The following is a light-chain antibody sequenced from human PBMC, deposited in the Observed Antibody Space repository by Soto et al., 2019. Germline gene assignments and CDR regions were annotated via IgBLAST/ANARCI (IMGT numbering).Light chain of an antibody. CDR1: SSNIKGNT. CDR2: SND. V-gene: IGLV1-44*01. CDR3: SAWDDSLNGVV. Sequence: QSVLTQPPSASGTPGQRVTISCFGSSSNIKGNTVNWYHQLPGTAPKLLIYSNDQRASGVPDRFSGSKSGTSASLAINGLQSEDEADYYCSAWDDSLNGVVFGGGTQLTVL. J-gene: IGLJ2*01.